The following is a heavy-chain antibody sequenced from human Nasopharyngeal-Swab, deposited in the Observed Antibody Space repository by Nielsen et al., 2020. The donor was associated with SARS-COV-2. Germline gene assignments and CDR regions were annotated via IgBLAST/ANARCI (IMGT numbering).Heavy chain of an antibody. J-gene: IGHJ4*02. CDR3: ARLGYGDYEADY. D-gene: IGHD2-21*02. CDR2: IFRSGDV. CDR1: GFSITSGYY. V-gene: IGHV4-38-2*02. Sequence: SETLSLTCTVSGFSITSGYYWGWIRQPPGKGPEYIESIFRSGDVRYSPSLSSRVTMSVDTSKNQMSLRLRSATAADTAMYYCARLGYGDYEADYWGQGILVTVSS.